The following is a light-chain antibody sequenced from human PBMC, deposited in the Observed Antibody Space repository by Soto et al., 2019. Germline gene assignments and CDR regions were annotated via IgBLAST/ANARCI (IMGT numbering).Light chain of an antibody. CDR1: SSDIGGYKF. J-gene: IGLJ1*01. V-gene: IGLV2-23*02. Sequence: QSVLTQPASVSGSPGQSITISCTGSSSDIGGYKFVSWFQQHPGKVPKLIIYEVSKRPSGVPNRFSGSKSGNTASLTISGLRAEDEADYYCCSYVGRNTYVFGTGTKVTVL. CDR3: CSYVGRNTYV. CDR2: EVS.